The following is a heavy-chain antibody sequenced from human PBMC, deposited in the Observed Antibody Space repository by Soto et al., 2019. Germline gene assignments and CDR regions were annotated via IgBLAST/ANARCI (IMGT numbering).Heavy chain of an antibody. V-gene: IGHV3-23*01. CDR3: AKRYGDYGDYYYYMDV. J-gene: IGHJ6*03. D-gene: IGHD4-17*01. CDR2: ISGSGGST. Sequence: GGSLRLSCAASGFTFSSYAMSWVRQAPGKGLEWVSAISGSGGSTYYADSVKGRFTISRDNSKNTLYLQMNSLRAEDTAVYYCAKRYGDYGDYYYYMDVWGKGTTVTVSS. CDR1: GFTFSSYA.